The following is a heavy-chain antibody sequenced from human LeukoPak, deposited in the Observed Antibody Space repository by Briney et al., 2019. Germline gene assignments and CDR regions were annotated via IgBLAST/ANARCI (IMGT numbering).Heavy chain of an antibody. CDR3: ARETPSRFFDY. CDR1: GYTFTSYG. D-gene: IGHD4-23*01. V-gene: IGHV1-69*04. Sequence: GASVKVSCKASGYTFTSYGISWVRQAPGQGLEWMGRIIPILGIANYAQKFQGRVTITADKSTSTAYMELSSLRSEDTAVYYCARETPSRFFDYWGQGTLVTVSS. CDR2: IIPILGIA. J-gene: IGHJ4*02.